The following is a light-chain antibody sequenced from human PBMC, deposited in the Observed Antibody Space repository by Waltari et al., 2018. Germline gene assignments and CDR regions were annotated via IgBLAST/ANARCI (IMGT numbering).Light chain of an antibody. Sequence: QSALTQPASVSGSPGQSITISCTGTSSDVGGYNYVSWYQQHPGKAPKLMIYGFSRGPAGVSNRFSGSKSGNTASLTISGLQAEDEADYYCNSYTSSSTSYVVFGGGTKLTVL. V-gene: IGLV2-14*01. CDR3: NSYTSSSTSYVV. J-gene: IGLJ2*01. CDR1: SSDVGGYNY. CDR2: GFS.